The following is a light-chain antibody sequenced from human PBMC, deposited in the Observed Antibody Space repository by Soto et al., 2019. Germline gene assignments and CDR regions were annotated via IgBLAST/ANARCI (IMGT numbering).Light chain of an antibody. Sequence: QSVLSPLPSAYGTPGQRFTISCSGSISNIGSNTVNWYQQLPGTAPKLLIYSNNQRPSGVPDRFYGSKSGTSASLAISGLQSEDEADYYCAAWDDSLNGYVFGTGTKVTVL. CDR2: SNN. J-gene: IGLJ1*01. V-gene: IGLV1-44*01. CDR3: AAWDDSLNGYV. CDR1: ISNIGSNT.